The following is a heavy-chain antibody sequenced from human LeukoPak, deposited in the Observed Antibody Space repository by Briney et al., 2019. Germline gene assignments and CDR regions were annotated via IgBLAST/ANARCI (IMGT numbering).Heavy chain of an antibody. D-gene: IGHD5-18*01. CDR1: GYTFTSYG. CDR3: ATDPGYSYGLDY. Sequence: ASVKVSCKASGYTFTSYGISWVRQAPGQGLEWMGWISAYNGNTNYAQKLQGRVTMTEDTSTGTAYMELSSLRSEDTAVYFCATDPGYSYGLDYWGQGTLVTVSS. CDR2: ISAYNGNT. V-gene: IGHV1-18*01. J-gene: IGHJ4*02.